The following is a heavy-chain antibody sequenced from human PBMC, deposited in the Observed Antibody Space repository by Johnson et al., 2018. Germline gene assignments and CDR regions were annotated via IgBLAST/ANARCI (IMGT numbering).Heavy chain of an antibody. D-gene: IGHD2-15*01. CDR3: ARGERGGGPLQ. V-gene: IGHV3-21*06. CDR2: ISSPSTYI. J-gene: IGHJ4*02. CDR1: GFTFSSYW. Sequence: VQLVQSGGGLVQPGWSLRLSCAASGFTFSSYWMSWVRQAPGKGLEWVSSISSPSTYILYADSLDGRFTISRDNAKSSVYLQMNSLTAEDSAVYFCARGERGGGPLQWGQGTLVTVSS.